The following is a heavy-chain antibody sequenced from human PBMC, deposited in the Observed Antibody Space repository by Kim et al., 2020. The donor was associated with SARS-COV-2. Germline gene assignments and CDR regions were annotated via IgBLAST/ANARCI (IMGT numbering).Heavy chain of an antibody. J-gene: IGHJ3*02. CDR3: ARAGLTGSTPGTLDM. V-gene: IGHV4-59*01. Sequence: SETLSLTCTVSDGSISSYFWSWIRQPPGKGLECLGYIHYSGSTNYDPSLKSRVTISVDASKNQFSVKLSSVTPADTAMYYCARAGLTGSTPGTLDMWGQGTMVTVSS. CDR2: IHYSGST. CDR1: DGSISSYF. D-gene: IGHD3-9*01.